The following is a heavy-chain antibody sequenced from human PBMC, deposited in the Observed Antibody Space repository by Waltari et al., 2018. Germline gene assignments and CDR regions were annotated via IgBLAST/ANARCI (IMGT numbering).Heavy chain of an antibody. CDR2: VHYRGST. Sequence: QLQLQESGPGLVKPSETLSLTCTVSGGSISSDSYYWGWVRQPPGKGLEWIGNVHYRGSTYYNRSLKSRVTVSVDTSKNQFSLRLSSVTAADTALYYCARYTTLLRGEFGFYFDYWGQGTQVTVSS. D-gene: IGHD3-10*01. V-gene: IGHV4-39*01. CDR3: ARYTTLLRGEFGFYFDY. J-gene: IGHJ4*02. CDR1: GGSISSDSYY.